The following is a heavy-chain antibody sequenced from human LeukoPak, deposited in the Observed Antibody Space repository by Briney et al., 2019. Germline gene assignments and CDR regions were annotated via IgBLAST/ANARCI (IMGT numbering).Heavy chain of an antibody. V-gene: IGHV1-46*01. J-gene: IGHJ4*02. D-gene: IGHD5-24*01. CDR1: GYTSTSYY. Sequence: ASVKVSCKASGYTSTSYYMHWVRQAPGQGLEWMGIINPSGGSTSYAQKFQGRVTMTRDMSTSTVYMELSSLRSEDTAVYYCARRGRDGYNFHYWGQGTLVTVSS. CDR2: INPSGGST. CDR3: ARRGRDGYNFHY.